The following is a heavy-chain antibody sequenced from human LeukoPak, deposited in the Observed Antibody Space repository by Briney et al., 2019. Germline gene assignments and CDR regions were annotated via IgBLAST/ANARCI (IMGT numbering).Heavy chain of an antibody. CDR2: TYHSGST. J-gene: IGHJ4*02. CDR3: ARVSIVVVTAMDY. CDR1: GYSISSGYY. Sequence: SETLSLTCTVSGYSISSGYYWGWIRQPPGKGLEWIGSTYHSGSTYYNPSLKSRVTISVDTSKNQFSLKLSSVTAADTAVYYCARVSIVVVTAMDYWGQGTLVTVSS. D-gene: IGHD2-21*02. V-gene: IGHV4-38-2*02.